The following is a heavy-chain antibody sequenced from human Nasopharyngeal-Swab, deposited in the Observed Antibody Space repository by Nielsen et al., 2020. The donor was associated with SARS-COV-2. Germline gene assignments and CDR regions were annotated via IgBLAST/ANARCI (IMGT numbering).Heavy chain of an antibody. D-gene: IGHD1-20*01. J-gene: IGHJ4*02. Sequence: SCPTLVKPTQTLTLTCTFSGFSLNTRDVNVALIRQPPGKALEWLAIIRWNDDTKYRSSLESRLTINKDTSKNQVVLTMTSMDPVDTATYFGAQDYDWKMHYWGQGTPVTVSS. CDR2: IRWNDDT. CDR3: AQDYDWKMHY. V-gene: IGHV2-5*01. CDR1: GFSLNTRDVN.